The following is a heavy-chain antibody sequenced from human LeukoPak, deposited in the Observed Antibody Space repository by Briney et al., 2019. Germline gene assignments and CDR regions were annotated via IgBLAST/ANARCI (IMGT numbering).Heavy chain of an antibody. V-gene: IGHV3-66*02. J-gene: IGHJ4*02. CDR1: GFTVSNNY. D-gene: IGHD3-16*01. CDR3: AGRRVLDASFDY. CDR2: IYSGDNT. Sequence: GSLRLSCEASGFTVSNNYMSWVRQAPGKGLEWVSVIYSGDNTYYVESVKGRFTISRDNSKNTLFLQMNRLRAEDTAVYYCAGRRVLDASFDYWGQGTLVTVSS.